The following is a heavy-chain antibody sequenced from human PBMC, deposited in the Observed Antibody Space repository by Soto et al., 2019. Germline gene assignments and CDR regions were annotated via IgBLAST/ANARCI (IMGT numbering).Heavy chain of an antibody. J-gene: IGHJ4*02. Sequence: SETLSLTCNVSGVSIGSGDYYWSWIRQPPGKGLEWIGHIYISGTTYYNPSLKSRLTISLDTSRNVFSLKLRSVTAADTAVYYCARVPPPYSFSYDDWGQGTLVTVSS. CDR2: IYISGTT. D-gene: IGHD5-12*01. CDR1: GVSIGSGDYY. CDR3: ARVPPPYSFSYDD. V-gene: IGHV4-30-4*01.